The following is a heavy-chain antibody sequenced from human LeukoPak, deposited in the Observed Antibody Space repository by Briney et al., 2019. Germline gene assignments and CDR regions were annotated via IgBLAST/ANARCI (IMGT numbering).Heavy chain of an antibody. CDR2: ITSSSST. Sequence: PGGSLRLSCAASGFTFSAYYMSWIRQAPGKGLEWISYITSSSSTNYADSVRVRFTISRDNAKNSLYLQMNSLRAEDTAVYYCARAGTFSSRYIWFDPWGQGTLVTVSS. V-gene: IGHV3-11*05. CDR3: ARAGTFSSRYIWFDP. D-gene: IGHD6-13*01. CDR1: GFTFSAYY. J-gene: IGHJ5*02.